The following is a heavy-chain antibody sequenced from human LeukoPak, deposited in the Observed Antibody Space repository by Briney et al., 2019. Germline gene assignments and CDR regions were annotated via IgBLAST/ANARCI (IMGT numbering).Heavy chain of an antibody. CDR1: GFTFSSYW. J-gene: IGHJ4*02. CDR3: ASPSGYSSGWNPFDH. V-gene: IGHV3-7*01. CDR2: IKQDGTEK. D-gene: IGHD6-19*01. Sequence: GGSLRLSCAASGFTFSSYWMSWVRQAPGKGLGWVANIKQDGTEKYYVDSVRGRFTISRDNAKNSLYLQMNSLRAEDTAMYYCASPSGYSSGWNPFDHWGQGTLVTVSS.